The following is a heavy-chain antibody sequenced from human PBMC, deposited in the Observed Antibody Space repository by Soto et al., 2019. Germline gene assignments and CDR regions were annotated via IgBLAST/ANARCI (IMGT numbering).Heavy chain of an antibody. J-gene: IGHJ4*02. Sequence: QVQLVQSGAEVKKPGASVKVSCKASGYTFTSYDINWVRQATGQGPEWMGWMNPNSGDTHYAQTFQGRVTMTRNTSMSTGYMELSSLRSEDTAMYYCARWYGGNSGDYWGQGTLVTVSS. CDR2: MNPNSGDT. CDR1: GYTFTSYD. V-gene: IGHV1-8*01. CDR3: ARWYGGNSGDY. D-gene: IGHD2-21*02.